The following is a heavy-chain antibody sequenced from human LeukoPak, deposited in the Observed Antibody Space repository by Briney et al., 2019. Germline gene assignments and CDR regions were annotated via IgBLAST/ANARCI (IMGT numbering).Heavy chain of an antibody. Sequence: ASVKVSCKASGYTFTSYAIHWVRQAPGQGLEWMGWTTPSGGTNYPQKFQGRVAITWDTSITTAYMDLSRLISDDTAVYYCARDRYGDGFAHLDYWGQGALVTVSS. CDR2: TTPSGGT. V-gene: IGHV1-2*02. J-gene: IGHJ4*02. D-gene: IGHD5-24*01. CDR1: GYTFTSYA. CDR3: ARDRYGDGFAHLDY.